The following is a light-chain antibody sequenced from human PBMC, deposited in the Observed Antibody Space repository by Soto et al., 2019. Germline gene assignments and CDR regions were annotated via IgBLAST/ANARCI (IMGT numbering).Light chain of an antibody. CDR3: QQYINGYT. V-gene: IGKV3-15*01. Sequence: EVLMTQSPATLSVFPGERVTLSCGASQSVSTSLAWYQQKPGQAPRLLIYSASTRARGIPARFSGSGSGTEFTLTITSLESEDFAVYYCQQYINGYTFGQGTKLEIK. J-gene: IGKJ2*01. CDR2: SAS. CDR1: QSVSTS.